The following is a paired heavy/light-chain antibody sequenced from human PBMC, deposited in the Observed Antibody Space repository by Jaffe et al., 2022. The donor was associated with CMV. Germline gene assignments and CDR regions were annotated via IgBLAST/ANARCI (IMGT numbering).Light chain of an antibody. J-gene: IGKJ5*01. V-gene: IGKV1-12*01. CDR3: QQANSFPVT. CDR1: QGISSW. CDR2: SAS. Sequence: DIQMTQSPSSVSASVGDRVTITCRASQGISSWLAWYQQTPGKAPKLLIYSASSLQSGVPSRFSGSGSGTDFTLTISSLQPEDFATYYCQQANSFPVTFGQGTRLEIK.
Heavy chain of an antibody. Sequence: EVQLLESGGGLVQPGGSLRLSCAASGFTFSDYAMTWVRQAPGKGLEWVSSISGSSGSTHYADSVKGRFTISRDNSKNTLCLQMNSLTVEDTALYYCAKYYGSGSSGGRVYDHWGQGALVTVSS. J-gene: IGHJ4*02. CDR1: GFTFSDYA. CDR3: AKYYGSGSSGGRVYDH. D-gene: IGHD3-10*01. CDR2: ISGSSGST. V-gene: IGHV3-23*01.